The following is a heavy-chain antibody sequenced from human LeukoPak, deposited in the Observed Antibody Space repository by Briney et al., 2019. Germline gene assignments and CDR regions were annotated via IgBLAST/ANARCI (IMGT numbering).Heavy chain of an antibody. Sequence: SQTLSLTCTVSGGSISSGSYYWSWIRQPAGKGLEWIGRIYTSGSTNYNPSLKSRVTISVDTSKNQFSLKLSSVTAADTAVYYCARDQRSWYFDLWSRGTLVTVSS. D-gene: IGHD6-25*01. J-gene: IGHJ2*01. CDR3: ARDQRSWYFDL. CDR1: GGSISSGSYY. CDR2: IYTSGST. V-gene: IGHV4-61*02.